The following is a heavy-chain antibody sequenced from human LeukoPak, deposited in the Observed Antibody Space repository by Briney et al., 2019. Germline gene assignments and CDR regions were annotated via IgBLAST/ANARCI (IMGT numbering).Heavy chain of an antibody. D-gene: IGHD2-2*01. CDR3: ARGPVVVVPAATPDYYSYMDV. CDR2: IIPIFGTA. J-gene: IGHJ6*03. CDR1: GGTFSSYA. Sequence: SVKVSCKASGGTFSSYAISWVRQAPGQGLEWMGGIIPIFGTANYAQKFQGRVTITADESTSAAYMELSSLRSEDTAVYYCARGPVVVVPAATPDYYSYMDVWGKGTTATVS. V-gene: IGHV1-69*01.